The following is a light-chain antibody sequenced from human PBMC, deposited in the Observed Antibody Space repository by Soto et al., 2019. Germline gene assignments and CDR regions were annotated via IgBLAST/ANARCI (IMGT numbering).Light chain of an antibody. CDR3: QQYHTYPWT. CDR1: QSISSY. J-gene: IGKJ1*01. V-gene: IGKV1-5*01. CDR2: DAS. Sequence: DIQMTQSPSTLSASVGDRVTITCRASQSISSYLAWYQQKPGKAPKVLIFDASSLESGVPSRFSGSGSGTEFTRSSSGLQPDDFATYYCQQYHTYPWTFGQGTKVEIK.